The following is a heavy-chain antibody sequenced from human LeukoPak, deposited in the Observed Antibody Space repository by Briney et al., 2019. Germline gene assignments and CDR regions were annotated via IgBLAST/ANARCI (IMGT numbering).Heavy chain of an antibody. CDR1: GFTFSSYA. V-gene: IGHV1-69*01. CDR2: IIPIFGTA. CDR3: ASGSYLSAGDY. D-gene: IGHD1-26*01. J-gene: IGHJ4*02. Sequence: PGGSLRLSCAASGFTFSSYAISWVRQAPGQGLEWMGGIIPIFGTANYAQKFQGRVTITADESTSTAYMELSSLRSEDTAVYYCASGSYLSAGDYWGQGTLVTVSS.